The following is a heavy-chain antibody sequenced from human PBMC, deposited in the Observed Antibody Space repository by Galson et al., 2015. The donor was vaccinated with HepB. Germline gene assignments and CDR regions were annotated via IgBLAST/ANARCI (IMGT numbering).Heavy chain of an antibody. CDR2: ISHDGTDK. CDR3: AREGGE. V-gene: IGHV3-30*04. D-gene: IGHD3-10*01. CDR1: GFTFSTFA. J-gene: IGHJ1*01. Sequence: SLRLSCAASGFTFSTFAMGWVRQAPGKGLEWVAVISHDGTDKYYAKSLEGRFTVSRDNSRSTLYLEMNSLRPDDTAIYYCAREGGEWGQGTLVTVSS.